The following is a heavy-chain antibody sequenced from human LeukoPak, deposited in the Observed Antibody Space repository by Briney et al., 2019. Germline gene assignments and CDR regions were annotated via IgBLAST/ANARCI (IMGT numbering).Heavy chain of an antibody. Sequence: PSETLSLTCTVSGGSTSSYYWSWIRQPPGKGLEWIGYIYYSGSTNYNPSLKSRVTISVDTSKNQFSLKLSSVTAADTAVYYCARESSSLTFDYWGQGTLVTVSS. CDR3: ARESSSLTFDY. CDR2: IYYSGST. V-gene: IGHV4-59*01. CDR1: GGSTSSYY. J-gene: IGHJ4*02. D-gene: IGHD6-6*01.